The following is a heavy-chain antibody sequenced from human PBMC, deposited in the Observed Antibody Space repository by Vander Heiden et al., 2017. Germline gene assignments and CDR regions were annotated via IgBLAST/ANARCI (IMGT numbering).Heavy chain of an antibody. V-gene: IGHV1-69*01. CDR1: GGTFSSYA. J-gene: IGHJ4*02. CDR2: IIPIFGTA. Sequence: QVQLVQSGAEVKKPGSSVKVSCKASGGTFSSYAISWVRQAPGQGLEWMGGIIPIFGTANYAQKFQGRVTITADESTSTAYMELSSLRSEDTAVYYCARLNTYYYDSSGYYAGDYWGQGTLVTVSS. D-gene: IGHD3-22*01. CDR3: ARLNTYYYDSSGYYAGDY.